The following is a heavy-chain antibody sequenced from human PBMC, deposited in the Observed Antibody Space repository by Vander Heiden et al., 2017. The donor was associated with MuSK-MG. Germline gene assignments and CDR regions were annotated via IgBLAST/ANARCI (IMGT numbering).Heavy chain of an antibody. D-gene: IGHD3-3*01. CDR3: AKKKGQIGCLEC. V-gene: IGHV3-23*01. CDR1: GFTFSIND. J-gene: IGHJ4*02. CDR2: FGARDRDT. Sequence: EVLLSESGGGSVQPGGSLRLSCAASGFTFSINDMSWVRQAPGKGLEWVASFGARDRDTYYADSVRGRFTISRDDSKSTLYLQMSSLRVEDTAIYYCAKKKGQIGCLECWGQGTLVAVSS.